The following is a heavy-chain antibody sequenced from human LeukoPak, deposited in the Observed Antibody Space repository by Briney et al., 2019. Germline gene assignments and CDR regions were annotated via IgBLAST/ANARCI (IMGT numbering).Heavy chain of an antibody. V-gene: IGHV4-39*01. CDR1: GGSISSSSYY. Sequence: SETLSLTCTVSGGSISSSSYYWGWIRQPPGKGLEWIGSAYYSGSTYYNPSLESRVTISVDTSKNQFSLKLSSMTAADTAVYYCQAYYGSGSYSDYWGQGTLVTVSS. D-gene: IGHD3-10*01. CDR3: QAYYGSGSYSDY. CDR2: AYYSGST. J-gene: IGHJ4*02.